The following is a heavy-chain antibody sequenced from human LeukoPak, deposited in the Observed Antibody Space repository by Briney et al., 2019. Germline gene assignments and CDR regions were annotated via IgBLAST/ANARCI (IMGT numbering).Heavy chain of an antibody. Sequence: GGSLRLSCVASGFTFSSYDMHWVRQAPGKGLEWVAAISYDGSNKYYVDSVKGRFIISRDNSKNTLYLQMNSLRAEDTAVYYCAKDRVGFLEWLFDYWGQGTLVTVSS. CDR2: ISYDGSNK. CDR3: AKDRVGFLEWLFDY. CDR1: GFTFSSYD. V-gene: IGHV3-30*18. J-gene: IGHJ4*02. D-gene: IGHD3-3*01.